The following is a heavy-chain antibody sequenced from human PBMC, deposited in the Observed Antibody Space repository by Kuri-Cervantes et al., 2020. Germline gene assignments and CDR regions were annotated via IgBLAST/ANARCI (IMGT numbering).Heavy chain of an antibody. CDR1: GFTFSDYG. D-gene: IGHD6-19*01. CDR3: ARGYSGWSFDI. V-gene: IGHV3-30-3*01. Sequence: GGSLRLSCAASGFTFSDYGLHWVRQAPGKGLQWVAVMSYDGSNKYYADSVKGRFTISRDNAKNSLYLQMNSLRAEDTAVYYCARGYSGWSFDIWGQGTMVTVSS. CDR2: MSYDGSNK. J-gene: IGHJ3*02.